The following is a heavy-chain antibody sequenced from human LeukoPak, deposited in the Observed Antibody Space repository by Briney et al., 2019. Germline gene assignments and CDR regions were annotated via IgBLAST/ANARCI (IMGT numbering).Heavy chain of an antibody. D-gene: IGHD2-21*02. Sequence: PTGGSLRLSCAASGFTFSSYEMNWVRQAPGKGLEWVSYISSSAGTIYYADSVKGRFTISRDNAENSLYLQMNSLRAEDTAVYYCARRRDSVGVYAFDYWGQGTLVTVSS. CDR3: ARRRDSVGVYAFDY. J-gene: IGHJ4*02. CDR1: GFTFSSYE. CDR2: ISSSAGTI. V-gene: IGHV3-48*03.